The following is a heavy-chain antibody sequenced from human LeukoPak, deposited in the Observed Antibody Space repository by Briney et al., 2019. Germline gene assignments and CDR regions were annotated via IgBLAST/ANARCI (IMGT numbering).Heavy chain of an antibody. J-gene: IGHJ5*02. V-gene: IGHV1-18*01. CDR3: ARHKKASSVEDRGFDP. CDR2: ISAYNGNT. D-gene: IGHD1-14*01. CDR1: GYTFTSYG. Sequence: ASVKVSCKASGYTFTSYGISWVRRAPGQGLEWMGWISAYNGNTNYAQKLQGRVTMTTDTSTSTAYMELRSLRSDDTAVYYCARHKKASSVEDRGFDPWGQGTLVTVSS.